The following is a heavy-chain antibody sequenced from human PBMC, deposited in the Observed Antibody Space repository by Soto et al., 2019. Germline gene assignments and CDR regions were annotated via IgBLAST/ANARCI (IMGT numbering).Heavy chain of an antibody. CDR3: ARDVEGY. V-gene: IGHV3-21*01. J-gene: IGHJ4*02. D-gene: IGHD2-21*01. Sequence: EVQLVESGGGLVKPGRSLRLSCAVSGFTFSTYTMNWVRQAPGKGLEWVSSISSSSVYIYYADSLKGRFTISRDNAKNSLYLQMNSLRAEDTAVYYCARDVEGYWGQGTLVTVSS. CDR1: GFTFSTYT. CDR2: ISSSSVYI.